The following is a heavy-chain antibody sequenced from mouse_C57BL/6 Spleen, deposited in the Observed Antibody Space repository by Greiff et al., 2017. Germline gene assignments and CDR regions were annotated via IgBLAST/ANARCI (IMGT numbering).Heavy chain of an antibody. CDR2: INPSTGGT. J-gene: IGHJ2*01. V-gene: IGHV1-42*01. CDR3: ASEGGYPYYFDY. D-gene: IGHD2-2*01. CDR1: GYSFTGYY. Sequence: VHVKQSGPELVKPGASVKISCKASGYSFTGYYMNWVKQSPEKSLEWIGEINPSTGGTTYNQKFKAKATLTVDKSSSTAYMQLKSLTSEDSAVYYCASEGGYPYYFDYWGQGTTLTVSS.